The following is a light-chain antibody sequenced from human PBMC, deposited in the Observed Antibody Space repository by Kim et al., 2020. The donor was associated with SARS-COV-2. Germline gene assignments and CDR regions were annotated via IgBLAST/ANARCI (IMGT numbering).Light chain of an antibody. CDR2: QVS. V-gene: IGKV2-30*01. Sequence: QQASISCRSSQSLVNRDGNTYVNWLQQRPGQSPRRLIYQVSKRDSGVPDRFSGSGSGTNFTLKISGVEAEDVGVYYCLQGTHWPKTFGQGTKLEI. CDR3: LQGTHWPKT. CDR1: QSLVNRDGNTY. J-gene: IGKJ2*01.